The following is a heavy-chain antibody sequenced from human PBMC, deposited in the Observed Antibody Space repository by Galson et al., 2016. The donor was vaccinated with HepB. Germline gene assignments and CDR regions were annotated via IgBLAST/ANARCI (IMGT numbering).Heavy chain of an antibody. D-gene: IGHD3-9*01. V-gene: IGHV3-23*01. Sequence: GLEWVSAISATGSSTYYADSVKGRFTISKDNSKNTLYLQMNGLRTEDTAIYYCATNGPQLYFHWLNSFDYWGQGTLVTVSS. CDR2: ISATGSST. J-gene: IGHJ4*02. CDR3: ATNGPQLYFHWLNSFDY.